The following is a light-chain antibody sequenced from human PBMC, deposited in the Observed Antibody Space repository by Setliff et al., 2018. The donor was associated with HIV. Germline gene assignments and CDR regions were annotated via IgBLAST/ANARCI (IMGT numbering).Light chain of an antibody. V-gene: IGLV2-14*01. CDR1: SSDVGGYNY. CDR3: NSFTSSTIYV. CDR2: DVS. Sequence: QSALTQPASVSGSPGQSITISCTGTSSDVGGYNYVSWYQQHPGKAPKLMIYDVSKRPSGVSNRFSGSKSGNTASLTISGLQAEDEADYYYNSFTSSTIYVFGTGTKVTVL. J-gene: IGLJ1*01.